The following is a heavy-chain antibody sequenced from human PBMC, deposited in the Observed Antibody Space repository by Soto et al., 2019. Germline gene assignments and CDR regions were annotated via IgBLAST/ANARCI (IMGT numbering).Heavy chain of an antibody. J-gene: IGHJ4*01. D-gene: IGHD3-22*01. V-gene: IGHV3-30*18. CDR1: GFTFSDFG. CDR2: ISHDGSKR. CDR3: AKTATYVDGYDNTGYSSEDY. Sequence: GGSLRLSCEVSGFTFSDFGLDWVRQAPGRGLEWVAIISHDGSKRFYADSVKGRFTISRDNSKNTLYLQMSSLRPEDTALYYCAKTATYVDGYDNTGYSSEDYWGHGTLVTVSS.